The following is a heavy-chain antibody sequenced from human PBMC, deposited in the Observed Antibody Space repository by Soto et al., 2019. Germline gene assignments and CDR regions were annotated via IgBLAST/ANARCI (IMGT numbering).Heavy chain of an antibody. Sequence: QVQLQESGPGLVKPSQTLSLTCTVSGASISSGDYFWSWIRQPPGKGLEWIGYHYYTGRTYYNPSLKSRITISVDTSKNQFSRKLNSVTDADTAVDYCARVPLDNIGRACDIWGQGTVVIVSS. D-gene: IGHD3-16*02. CDR1: GASISSGDYF. CDR2: HYYTGRT. J-gene: IGHJ3*02. CDR3: ARVPLDNIGRACDI. V-gene: IGHV4-30-4*01.